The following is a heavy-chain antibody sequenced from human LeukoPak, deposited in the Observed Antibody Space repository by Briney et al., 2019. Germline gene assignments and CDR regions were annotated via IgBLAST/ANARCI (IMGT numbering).Heavy chain of an antibody. J-gene: IGHJ4*02. D-gene: IGHD1-26*01. CDR1: GFSFDDYG. V-gene: IGHV3-20*04. Sequence: PGGSLRLSCEASGFSFDDYGMSWVRQAPGKGLEWVSSINWNGDDTSYAVSVKGRFTIPRDNAQKSLYLQMDSLRAEDTAFYFCARDGEIVGARFDHWGQGTLVTVSS. CDR2: INWNGDDT. CDR3: ARDGEIVGARFDH.